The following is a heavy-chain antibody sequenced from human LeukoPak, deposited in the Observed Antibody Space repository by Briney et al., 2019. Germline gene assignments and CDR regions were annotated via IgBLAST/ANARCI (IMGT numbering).Heavy chain of an antibody. J-gene: IGHJ6*02. CDR3: ARAKIVLMVYAHLGDNYYYYGMDV. D-gene: IGHD2-8*01. CDR2: ISPSGGST. V-gene: IGHV1-46*01. CDR1: GYTFTSYD. Sequence: AASVKVSCKASGYTFTSYDINWVRQAPGQGLEWIGIISPSGGSTSYAQKFQGRVTMTRDTSTSTVYMELSSLRSEDTAVYYCARAKIVLMVYAHLGDNYYYYGMDVWGQGTTVTVSS.